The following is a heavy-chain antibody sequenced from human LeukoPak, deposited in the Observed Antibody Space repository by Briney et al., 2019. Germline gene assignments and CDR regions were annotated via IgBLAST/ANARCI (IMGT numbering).Heavy chain of an antibody. CDR3: ARGVYDSIGYYHY. CDR1: GVTLSNYE. Sequence: PGGSLRHSCAASGVTLSNYETNWLRQAPGKGLEWVSYISSSGNTIYHADSVKGRFTISRDNAKNSLYLQMNSLRAQDTAVYHCARGVYDSIGYYHYLGRRTLVTVSS. J-gene: IGHJ4*02. D-gene: IGHD3-22*01. V-gene: IGHV3-48*03. CDR2: ISSSGNTI.